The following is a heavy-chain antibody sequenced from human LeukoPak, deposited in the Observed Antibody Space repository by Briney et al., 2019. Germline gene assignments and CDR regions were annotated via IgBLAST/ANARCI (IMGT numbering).Heavy chain of an antibody. Sequence: ASVKLSCKASGYTFTGYYMHWVRQAPGQGLEWMGWINPNSGGTSYAQKCQGRVTMTRDTSVTTAYMELSRLRSDDTAVYYCARYSGYDEPFEYWGQGTLVTVSS. J-gene: IGHJ4*02. CDR3: ARYSGYDEPFEY. CDR1: GYTFTGYY. D-gene: IGHD5-12*01. V-gene: IGHV1-2*02. CDR2: INPNSGGT.